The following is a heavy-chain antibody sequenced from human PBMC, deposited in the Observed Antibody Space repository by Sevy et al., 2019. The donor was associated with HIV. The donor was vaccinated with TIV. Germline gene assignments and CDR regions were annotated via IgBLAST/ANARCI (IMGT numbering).Heavy chain of an antibody. CDR2: ISGSGTRT. V-gene: IGHV3-23*01. CDR1: GFSFDSYG. D-gene: IGHD3-22*01. CDR3: GKGGGGHYDPDEIAYYFYYYNMDV. Sequence: GGSLRLSCAVSGFSFDSYGMTWVRQAPGKGLEWVSAISGSGTRTYYADSVKGRFIISRDNSKNTLELQMNNLRAEDTAIYYCGKGGGGHYDPDEIAYYFYYYNMDVWGKGTTVTVSS. J-gene: IGHJ6*03.